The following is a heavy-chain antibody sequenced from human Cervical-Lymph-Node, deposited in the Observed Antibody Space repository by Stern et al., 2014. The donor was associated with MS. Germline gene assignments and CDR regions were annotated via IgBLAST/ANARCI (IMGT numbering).Heavy chain of an antibody. Sequence: QVQLMQSGPGLVKPSGTLSLTCAVSGGSISSNNWWSWVRQPPGKGLEWTGEIHPSGSTHYSPSLKSRVTISVDESKNQFSLKVSSVTAADTAVYYCAESKGAAALDFWGQGYLVTVSS. CDR2: IHPSGST. D-gene: IGHD6-13*01. CDR3: AESKGAAALDF. J-gene: IGHJ4*02. V-gene: IGHV4-4*02. CDR1: GGSISSNNW.